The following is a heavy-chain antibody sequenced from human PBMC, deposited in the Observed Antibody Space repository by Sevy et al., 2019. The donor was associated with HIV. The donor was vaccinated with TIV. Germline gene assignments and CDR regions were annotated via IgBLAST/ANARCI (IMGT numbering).Heavy chain of an antibody. J-gene: IGHJ4*02. V-gene: IGHV3-30-3*01. CDR1: GFSVSTHD. D-gene: IGHD6-19*01. CDR3: TRDAGYSTGWYPSDY. CDR2: ISHDGSSK. Sequence: GGSLRLSCAASGFSVSTHDMHWVRQAPGKGLEWVALISHDGSSKYYADSVKGRLTISRDNSKNTLYLQMSSLRPDDTAVYYCTRDAGYSTGWYPSDYWGQGALVTVSS.